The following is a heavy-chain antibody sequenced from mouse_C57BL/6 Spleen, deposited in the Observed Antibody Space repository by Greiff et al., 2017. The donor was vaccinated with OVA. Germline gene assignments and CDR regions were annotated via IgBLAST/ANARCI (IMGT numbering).Heavy chain of an antibody. CDR1: GYTFTDYY. V-gene: IGHV1-26*01. CDR3: ARPTAQATWFAY. D-gene: IGHD3-2*02. CDR2: INPNNGGT. Sequence: VQLQQSGPELVKPGASVKISCKASGYTFTDYYMNWVKQSHGKSLEWIGDINPNNGGTSYNQKFKGKATLTVDKSSSTAYMELRSLTSEDSAVYYCARPTAQATWFAYWGQGTLVTVSA. J-gene: IGHJ3*01.